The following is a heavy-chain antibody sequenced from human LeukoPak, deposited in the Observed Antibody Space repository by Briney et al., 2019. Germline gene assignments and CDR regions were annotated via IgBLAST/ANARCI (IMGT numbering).Heavy chain of an antibody. D-gene: IGHD6-13*01. J-gene: IGHJ4*02. CDR1: GYTFTSYA. V-gene: IGHV1-3*01. CDR2: INAGNGNT. CDR3: AREGSSWYFDY. Sequence: ASVNVSCMASGYTFTSYAMHWVRPAPGQRLEWMGWINAGNGNTKYSQKFQGRVTITRDTSASTAYMELSRLRSEDTAVYYCAREGSSWYFDYWGQGTLVTVSS.